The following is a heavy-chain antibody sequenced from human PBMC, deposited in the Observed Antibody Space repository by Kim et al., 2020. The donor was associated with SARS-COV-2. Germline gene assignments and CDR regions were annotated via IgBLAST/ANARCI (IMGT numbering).Heavy chain of an antibody. CDR3: ARETGEYYYYGMDV. J-gene: IGHJ6*02. Sequence: NPSLKSRVTISVDTSKNQFSLKLSSVTAADTAVYYCARETGEYYYYGMDVWGQGTTVTVSS. D-gene: IGHD7-27*01. V-gene: IGHV4-31*02.